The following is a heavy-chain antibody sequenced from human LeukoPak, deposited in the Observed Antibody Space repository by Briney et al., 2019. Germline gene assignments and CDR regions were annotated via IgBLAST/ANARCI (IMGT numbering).Heavy chain of an antibody. J-gene: IGHJ6*03. V-gene: IGHV4-34*01. D-gene: IGHD5-18*01. CDR1: GGSFSGYY. CDR2: INHSGST. Sequence: PSETLSLTCAVYGGSFSGYYWSWIRQPPGKGLEWIGEINHSGSTNYNPSLKSRVTISVDTSKNRFSLKLSSVTAADTAVYYCARGRRIQLWSRPDYYMDVWGKGTTVTVSS. CDR3: ARGRRIQLWSRPDYYMDV.